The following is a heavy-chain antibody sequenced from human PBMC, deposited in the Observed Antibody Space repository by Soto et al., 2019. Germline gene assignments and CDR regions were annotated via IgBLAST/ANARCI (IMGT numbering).Heavy chain of an antibody. Sequence: SVKVSCKASGGTFSSYAISWVRQAPGQGLEWMGGIIPIFGTANYAQKFQGRVTITADESTGTAYMELSSLRSEDTAVYYCARDPTTYYYDSSGDYWGQGTLVTVSS. V-gene: IGHV1-69*13. CDR2: IIPIFGTA. CDR1: GGTFSSYA. D-gene: IGHD3-22*01. J-gene: IGHJ4*02. CDR3: ARDPTTYYYDSSGDY.